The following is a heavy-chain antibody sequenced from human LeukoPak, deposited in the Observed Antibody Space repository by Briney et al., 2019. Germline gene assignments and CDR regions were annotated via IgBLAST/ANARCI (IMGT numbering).Heavy chain of an antibody. CDR2: ISSAGNTV. CDR1: GFTFSDYY. J-gene: IGHJ4*02. Sequence: PGGSLRLSCAASGFTFSDYYTNWIRLAPGKGLEWVAHISSAGNTVYYADSVNGRFTISRDNVKESLYLQMNSLRAEDTAVYYCTRGVFSDLWGQGTLVTVSS. D-gene: IGHD2/OR15-2a*01. CDR3: TRGVFSDL. V-gene: IGHV3-11*01.